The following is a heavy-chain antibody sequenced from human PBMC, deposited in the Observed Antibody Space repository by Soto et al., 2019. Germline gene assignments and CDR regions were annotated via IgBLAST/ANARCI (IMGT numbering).Heavy chain of an antibody. CDR3: ARDRITGTTSGPYYYYYYMDV. J-gene: IGHJ6*03. V-gene: IGHV3-64*01. Sequence: EVQLVESGGGLVQPGGSLRLSCAASGFTFSSYAMHWVRQAPGKGLEYVSAISSNGGSTYYANSVKGRFTISRDNSKNTLYLQMGSLRAEDMAVYYCARDRITGTTSGPYYYYYYMDVWGKGTTVTVSS. CDR2: ISSNGGST. D-gene: IGHD1-7*01. CDR1: GFTFSSYA.